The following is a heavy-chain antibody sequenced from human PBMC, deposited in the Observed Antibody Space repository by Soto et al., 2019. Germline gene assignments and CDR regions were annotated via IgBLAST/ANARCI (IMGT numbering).Heavy chain of an antibody. D-gene: IGHD3-16*01. CDR1: GFTFSSYA. Sequence: GVSLRLSCAASGFTFSSYAMSWVRQAPGKGLEWVSAISGSGGSTYYADSVKGRFTISRDNSKNTLYLQMNSLRAEDTAVYYCAKPHDYIWGSHPGDNWFDPWGQGTLVTVSS. J-gene: IGHJ5*02. CDR3: AKPHDYIWGSHPGDNWFDP. V-gene: IGHV3-23*01. CDR2: ISGSGGST.